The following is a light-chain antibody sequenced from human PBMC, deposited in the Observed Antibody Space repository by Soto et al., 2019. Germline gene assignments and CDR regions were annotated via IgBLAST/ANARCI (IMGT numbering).Light chain of an antibody. V-gene: IGKV3-20*01. J-gene: IGKJ5*01. CDR2: GAS. CDR1: QSVSSSY. CDR3: QQYGSSVIT. Sequence: SVLTQAPGTLSLSPGERATLSCRASQSVSSSYLAWYQQKPCQAPRLLLYGASSRATGIPDRFSGSGSGTDFTLTISRLEPEDFAVYYCQQYGSSVITFGQGTRLEIK.